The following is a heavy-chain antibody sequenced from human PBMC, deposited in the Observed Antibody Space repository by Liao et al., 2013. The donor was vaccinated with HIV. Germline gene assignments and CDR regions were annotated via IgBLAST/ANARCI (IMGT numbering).Heavy chain of an antibody. CDR1: GGSLSEYY. D-gene: IGHD2-15*01. Sequence: QVQLQQRGAGLLKPSETLSLTCAVSGGSLSEYYWSWVRQAPGRGLEWIGEISLRTSPNYSPSLKSRLNISIDTSKNQFSLRLTSVTAADTAVYYCARARHIRVGPDRRQPLEVWGLGTLVTVYS. CDR3: ARARHIRVGPDRRQPLEV. V-gene: IGHV4-34*01. CDR2: ISLRTSP. J-gene: IGHJ4*02.